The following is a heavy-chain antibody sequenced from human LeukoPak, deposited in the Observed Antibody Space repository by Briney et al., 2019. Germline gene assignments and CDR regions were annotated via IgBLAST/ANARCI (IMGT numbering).Heavy chain of an antibody. J-gene: IGHJ6*03. D-gene: IGHD3/OR15-3a*01. CDR3: ATYTSQWFFEPYFFYMDV. V-gene: IGHV3-30*02. Sequence: GGSLRLSCAASGFTFSSYGMHWVRQAPGKGLEWVSLIHHDGTNKYYADSVKGRFTVSRDNSKNTLFLQMGSLRADDTAVYYCATYTSQWFFEPYFFYMDVWGKGTTVTVSS. CDR1: GFTFSSYG. CDR2: IHHDGTNK.